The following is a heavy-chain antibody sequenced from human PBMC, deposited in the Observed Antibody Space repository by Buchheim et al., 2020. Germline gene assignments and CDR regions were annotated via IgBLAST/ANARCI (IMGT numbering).Heavy chain of an antibody. V-gene: IGHV3-30*18. CDR2: ISYDGSNK. J-gene: IGHJ6*02. CDR1: GFTFSSYG. Sequence: QVQLVESGGGVVQPGRSLRLSCAASGFTFSSYGMHWVRKAPGKGLEWVAVISYDGSNKYYADSVKGRFTISRDNSKKTLYLQMNSLRAEDTAVYYCAKGSTSNYYYYYGMDVWGQGTT. CDR3: AKGSTSNYYYYYGMDV.